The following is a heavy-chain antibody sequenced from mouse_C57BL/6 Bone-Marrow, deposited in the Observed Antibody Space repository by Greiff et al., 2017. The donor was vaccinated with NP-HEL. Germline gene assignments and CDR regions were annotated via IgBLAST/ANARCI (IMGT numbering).Heavy chain of an antibody. Sequence: EVQLVESGAELVRPGASVKLSCTASGFNIKDDYMHWVKQRPEQGLEWIGWLYPENGDTEYASKFQGKATITADTSSNTAYLQLSSLTTEDTAVYYCTREGSLYYCDYWGQGTTLTVSS. CDR2: LYPENGDT. J-gene: IGHJ2*01. CDR3: TREGSLYYCDY. D-gene: IGHD6-5*01. V-gene: IGHV14-4*01. CDR1: GFNIKDDY.